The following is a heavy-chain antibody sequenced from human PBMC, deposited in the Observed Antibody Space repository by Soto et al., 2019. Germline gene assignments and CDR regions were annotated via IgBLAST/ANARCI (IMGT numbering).Heavy chain of an antibody. V-gene: IGHV4-59*12. CDR3: ARGRGITMVRGVTKTYYYYGMDV. CDR1: GGSIINSY. CDR2: IFYSGST. D-gene: IGHD3-10*01. Sequence: PSETLSLTCTFSGGSIINSYWNWIRQPPGKGLEWIGYIFYSGSTNYNPSLKSRVTISVDTSKNQFSLKLSSVTAADTAVYYCARGRGITMVRGVTKTYYYYGMDVWGQGTTVTVSS. J-gene: IGHJ6*02.